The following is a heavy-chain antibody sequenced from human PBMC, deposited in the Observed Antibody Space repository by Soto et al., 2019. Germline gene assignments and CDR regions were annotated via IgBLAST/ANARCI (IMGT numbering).Heavy chain of an antibody. CDR1: GFTFSSYG. J-gene: IGHJ4*02. D-gene: IGHD3-22*01. CDR3: AKDQRRYDSSGSLDY. V-gene: IGHV3-30*18. CDR2: ISYDGSNK. Sequence: PGGSLRLSCAASGFTFSSYGMHWVRQAPGKGLEWVAVISYDGSNKYYADSVKGRFTISRDNSKNTLYLQMNSLRAEDTAVYYCAKDQRRYDSSGSLDYWGQGTLVTVSS.